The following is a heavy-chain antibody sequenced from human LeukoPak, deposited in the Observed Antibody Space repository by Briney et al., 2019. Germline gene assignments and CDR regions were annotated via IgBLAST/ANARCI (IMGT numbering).Heavy chain of an antibody. J-gene: IGHJ4*02. CDR1: GFRFSDYG. CDR2: ISSNGGST. CDR3: ATTRLGLSGIY. V-gene: IGHV3-64*01. D-gene: IGHD1-1*01. Sequence: GGSLRLSCAASGFRFSDYGMHGVRQAPGKGLEYVSAISSNGGSTYYANSVKGRFTISRDNSKNTLYLQMGSLRAEDMAVYYCATTRLGLSGIYWGQGTLVTVSS.